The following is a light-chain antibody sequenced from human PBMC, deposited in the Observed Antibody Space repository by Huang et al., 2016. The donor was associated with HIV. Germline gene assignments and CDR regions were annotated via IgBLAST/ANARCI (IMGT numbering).Light chain of an antibody. V-gene: IGKV1-39*01. Sequence: IQMTQSPSSLSASVGDRVTITCRASQTIRNYLNWYQQKPGKAPNLLILTTSSLEGGVPPRFSGGGSGTEFTLTINSLQPEDSATYYCQQSYSTPLTFGGGTKVEIK. CDR3: QQSYSTPLT. CDR2: TTS. CDR1: QTIRNY. J-gene: IGKJ4*01.